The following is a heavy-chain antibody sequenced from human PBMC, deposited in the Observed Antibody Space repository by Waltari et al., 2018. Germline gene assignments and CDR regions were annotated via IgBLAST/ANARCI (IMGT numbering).Heavy chain of an antibody. D-gene: IGHD3-3*01. CDR3: ARDQGYYDFVN. CDR2: ITSGSSYI. V-gene: IGHV3-21*01. CDR1: GFTFSSYT. Sequence: EVQLVESGGGLVKPGGSLRLSCAASGFTFSSYTMNWVRQAPGKGREWVSSITSGSSYIYDADSLKGRFTISRDNAKNSLYLQMNSLRAEDTAVYSCARDQGYYDFVNWGQGTLVTVSS. J-gene: IGHJ4*02.